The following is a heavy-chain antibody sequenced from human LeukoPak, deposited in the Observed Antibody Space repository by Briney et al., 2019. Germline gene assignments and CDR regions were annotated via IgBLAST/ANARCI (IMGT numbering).Heavy chain of an antibody. J-gene: IGHJ5*02. V-gene: IGHV4-34*01. CDR3: ARSSYGYGNWFDP. CDR1: GGSFSGYY. CDR2: INHSGST. Sequence: SETLSLTCAVYGGSFSGYYWSWIRQPPGKGLEWIGEINHSGSTNYNPSLKSRVTISVDTSKNQFSLKLSSVTAADTAVYYCARSSYGYGNWFDPWGQGTLVTVSS. D-gene: IGHD5-18*01.